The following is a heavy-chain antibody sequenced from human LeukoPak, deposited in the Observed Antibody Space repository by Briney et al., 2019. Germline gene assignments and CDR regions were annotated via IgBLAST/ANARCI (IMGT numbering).Heavy chain of an antibody. Sequence: SETLSLTCAVSGYSISSGYYWGWIRQPPGEGLEWIGSIYHSGSTYYNPSLKSRVTISVDTSKNQFSLKLSSVTAADTAVYYCASRPRAVRGNVVVPADAFDIWGQGTMVTVSS. CDR3: ASRPRAVRGNVVVPADAFDI. CDR1: GYSISSGYY. CDR2: IYHSGST. D-gene: IGHD2-2*01. V-gene: IGHV4-38-2*01. J-gene: IGHJ3*02.